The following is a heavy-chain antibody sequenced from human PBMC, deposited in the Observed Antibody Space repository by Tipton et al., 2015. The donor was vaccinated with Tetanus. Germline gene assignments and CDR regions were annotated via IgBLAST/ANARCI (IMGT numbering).Heavy chain of an antibody. CDR2: IYTGGST. Sequence: SLRLSCAASGFTVSSNYMSWVRQAPGKGLEWVSIIYTGGSTYYADSEKGRFTISRDNSKNTLYLQMNSLRADDTTVYYCARELRSSGWYLDYWGQGTLVTVSS. CDR3: ARELRSSGWYLDY. J-gene: IGHJ4*02. CDR1: GFTVSSNY. D-gene: IGHD6-19*01. V-gene: IGHV3-53*01.